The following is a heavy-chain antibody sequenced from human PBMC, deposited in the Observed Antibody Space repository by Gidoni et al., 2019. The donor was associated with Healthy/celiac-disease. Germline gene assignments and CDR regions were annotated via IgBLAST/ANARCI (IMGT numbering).Heavy chain of an antibody. CDR3: ARADRWLDFDY. J-gene: IGHJ4*02. CDR2: IDAGKGNT. Sequence: QVQLVQAGAEVKKPGASMQDTCKASGYTFTSYAMHWVRQAPGQRLEWMGGIDAGKGNTKDSQKCQGRVTSTRDTSASTAYRELSSLGSEDTAVYYCARADRWLDFDYWGQGTLVTVSS. V-gene: IGHV1-3*01. D-gene: IGHD6-19*01. CDR1: GYTFTSYA.